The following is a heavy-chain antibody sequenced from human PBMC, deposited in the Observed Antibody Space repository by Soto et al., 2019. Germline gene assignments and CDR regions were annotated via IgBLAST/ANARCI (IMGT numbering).Heavy chain of an antibody. CDR1: GFSFSSYD. V-gene: IGHV3-13*01. CDR3: ARGNFCSGGSCYPGDAFDI. D-gene: IGHD2-15*01. CDR2: IGTAGVS. Sequence: GGSLRLSCASSGFSFSSYDMQWVRQATGKGLEWVSSIGTAGVSYYPGSVKGRFTISRENAKNSLYLQMNSHRAGDTAVYYCARGNFCSGGSCYPGDAFDIWGQGTMVTVSS. J-gene: IGHJ3*02.